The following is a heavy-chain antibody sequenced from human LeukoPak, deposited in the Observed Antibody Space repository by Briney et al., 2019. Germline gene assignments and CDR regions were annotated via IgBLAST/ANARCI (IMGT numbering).Heavy chain of an antibody. Sequence: GGSLRLSCAASGFTFSSYLMHWVRQAPGKGLVWVSHINSDESSTSYADSVKGRFTISRDNAKNTLYLQMNSLRAEDTAVYYCANSPYSSSWYLDSWGQGTLVTVSS. J-gene: IGHJ4*02. CDR1: GFTFSSYL. CDR3: ANSPYSSSWYLDS. V-gene: IGHV3-74*01. D-gene: IGHD6-13*01. CDR2: INSDESST.